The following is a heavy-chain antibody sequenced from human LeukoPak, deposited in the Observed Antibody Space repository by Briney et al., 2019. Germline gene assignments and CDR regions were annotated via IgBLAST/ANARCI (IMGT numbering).Heavy chain of an antibody. CDR1: GHIFTNYW. V-gene: IGHV5-51*01. J-gene: IGHJ5*02. CDR3: ARRGGQTTSSTYYAA. Sequence: GESLKISCKASGHIFTNYWIGWVRQMPGKGLEWMGIIYPGDSDARYGPSFQGQVTISADKSISTAYLQWSSLKASDTATYYCARRGGQTTSSTYYAAWGQGTLVTVSS. CDR2: IYPGDSDA. D-gene: IGHD3-22*01.